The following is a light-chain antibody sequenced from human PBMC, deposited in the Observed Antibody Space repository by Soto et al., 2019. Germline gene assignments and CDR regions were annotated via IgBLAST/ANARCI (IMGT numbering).Light chain of an antibody. V-gene: IGKV3-20*01. CDR1: QSVSSTF. J-gene: IGKJ4*01. CDR3: QHHGSSPPLT. CDR2: GAS. Sequence: EFVLTQSPGTLSLSPGERATLSCRASQSVSSTFLAWYQQKPGQPPRLLIYGASTRGTGIPDRFSCSGSGTDFTLTISRLEAEDFAVYYCQHHGSSPPLTFGGGTKVEIK.